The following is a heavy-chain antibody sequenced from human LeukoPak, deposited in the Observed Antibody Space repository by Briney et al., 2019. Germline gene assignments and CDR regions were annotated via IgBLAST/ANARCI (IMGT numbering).Heavy chain of an antibody. Sequence: SSETLSLTCTVSGGSISSYYWSWIRQPPGKGLEWIGYIYYSGSTNYNPSLKSRVTISVDTSKNQFSLKLSSVTAADTAVHYCARAKQWTPYYFDYWGQGTLVTVSS. J-gene: IGHJ4*02. V-gene: IGHV4-59*01. CDR1: GGSISSYY. CDR3: ARAKQWTPYYFDY. CDR2: IYYSGST. D-gene: IGHD6-19*01.